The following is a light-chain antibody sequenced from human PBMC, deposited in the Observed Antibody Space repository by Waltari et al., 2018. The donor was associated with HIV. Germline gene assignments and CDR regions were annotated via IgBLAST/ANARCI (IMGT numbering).Light chain of an antibody. V-gene: IGKV3-20*01. CDR1: QNLPKRY. CDR3: QQYVTLPYT. J-gene: IGKJ2*01. Sequence: EIVLTQAPGTLSLSPGERVTLPCRASQNLPKRYLAWYQQRPGQAPRLLMQGVSTRATDIPDKFGGSGSGTDFTLTISRLDPEDFAVYYCQQYVTLPYTFGQGTKLEMK. CDR2: GVS.